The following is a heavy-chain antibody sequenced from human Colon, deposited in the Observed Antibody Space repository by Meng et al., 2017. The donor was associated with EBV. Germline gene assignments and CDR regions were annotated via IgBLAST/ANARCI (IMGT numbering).Heavy chain of an antibody. CDR1: GYTFTKFP. V-gene: IGHV1-46*01. D-gene: IGHD1-1*01. CDR2: INPSAGGT. CDR3: AKEGTGNWFDL. Sequence: QVQLVQSGAEVKMPXASVKISCKASGYTFTKFPMHWARQAPGQGLEWMGIINPSAGGTLYAPRFQGRITMTRDTSTNTVYMELSSLTSDDTAIYYCAKEGTGNWFDLWGQGTLVT. J-gene: IGHJ5*02.